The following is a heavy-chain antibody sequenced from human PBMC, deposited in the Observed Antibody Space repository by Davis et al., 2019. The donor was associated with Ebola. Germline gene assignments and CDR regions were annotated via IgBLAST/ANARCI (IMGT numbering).Heavy chain of an antibody. CDR1: GFTLRNYW. V-gene: IGHV3-7*01. J-gene: IGHJ4*02. Sequence: GESLKISCAASGFTLRNYWMGWVRQAPGKGLEWVGNINEDGSDKYYVDSVKGRFTISRDNAKNSLYLQMNSLRAEDTAVYYCARKNTVTYAHDYWGQGTLVTVSS. D-gene: IGHD4-11*01. CDR2: INEDGSDK. CDR3: ARKNTVTYAHDY.